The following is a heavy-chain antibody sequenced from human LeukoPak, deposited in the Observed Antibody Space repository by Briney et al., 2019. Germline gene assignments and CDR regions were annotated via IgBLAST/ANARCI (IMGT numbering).Heavy chain of an antibody. CDR2: INHSGST. CDR3: ARGEDYYYDSSGYCDAFDI. Sequence: SETLSLTCAVYGGSFSGYYWSWIRQPPGKGLEWIGEINHSGSTNYNPSLKSRVTISVDTSKNQFSLKLSSVTAADTAVYYCARGEDYYYDSSGYCDAFDIWGQGTMVTVSS. D-gene: IGHD3-22*01. V-gene: IGHV4-34*01. CDR1: GGSFSGYY. J-gene: IGHJ3*02.